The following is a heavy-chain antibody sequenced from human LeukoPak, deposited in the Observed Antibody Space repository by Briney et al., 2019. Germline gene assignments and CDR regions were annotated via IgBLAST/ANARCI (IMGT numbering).Heavy chain of an antibody. CDR3: ARAGGIGSSGYSPLY. CDR2: IKEDGSVK. J-gene: IGHJ4*02. Sequence: GGSLRLSCVVSGFTFSSNWMSWVRQAPGKGLEWVGNIKEDGSVKYYVDSVKGRFTISRDNAKNSLYLQMNSLRAEDTAVYYCARAGGIGSSGYSPLYWGQGTLVTVSS. V-gene: IGHV3-7*02. CDR1: GFTFSSNW. D-gene: IGHD3-22*01.